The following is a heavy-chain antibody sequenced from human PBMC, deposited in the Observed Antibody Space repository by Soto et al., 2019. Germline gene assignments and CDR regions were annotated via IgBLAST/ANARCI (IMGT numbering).Heavy chain of an antibody. J-gene: IGHJ6*03. CDR2: ISYSGST. V-gene: IGHV4-39*01. CDR3: ARTVLGPDLLADSFVDYYYYMDV. CDR1: GGSIRTSGYS. Sequence: SETLSLTCTVSGGSIRTSGYSWGWIRRPPGKGLEWIATISYSGSTYYNPSLKSRVTMSADTSKNQFSLKLNSVTAADTAVYYCARTVLGPDLLADSFVDYYYYMDVWGQGTTVTVSS. D-gene: IGHD3-9*01.